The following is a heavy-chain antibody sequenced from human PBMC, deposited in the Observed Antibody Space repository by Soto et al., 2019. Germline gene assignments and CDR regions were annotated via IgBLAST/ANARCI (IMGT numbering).Heavy chain of an antibody. CDR2: ISYDGSNK. Sequence: GGSLRLSCAASGFTFSSYAMHWVRQAPGKGLEWVAVISYDGSNKYYADSVKGRFTISRDNSKNTLYLQMNSLRAEDTAVYYCASPPIAAAGTPSPYFYFYGRDVWSQGTTVTVYS. J-gene: IGHJ6*02. V-gene: IGHV3-30-3*01. CDR3: ASPPIAAAGTPSPYFYFYGRDV. CDR1: GFTFSSYA. D-gene: IGHD6-13*01.